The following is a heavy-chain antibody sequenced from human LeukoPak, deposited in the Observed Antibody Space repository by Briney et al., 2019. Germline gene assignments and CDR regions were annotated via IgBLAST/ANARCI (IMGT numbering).Heavy chain of an antibody. D-gene: IGHD6-13*01. V-gene: IGHV3-7*03. CDR1: GFTFSNYW. CDR2: IKQDGSEK. CDR3: AKDSVEVIAAAGGLDY. Sequence: GGSLRLSCAASGFTFSNYWMSWVRQAPGKGLEWVGNIKQDGSEKYYVDSEKGRFTISRDNAKNSLYLQMNSLRAEDTALYYCAKDSVEVIAAAGGLDYWGQGTLVTVSS. J-gene: IGHJ4*02.